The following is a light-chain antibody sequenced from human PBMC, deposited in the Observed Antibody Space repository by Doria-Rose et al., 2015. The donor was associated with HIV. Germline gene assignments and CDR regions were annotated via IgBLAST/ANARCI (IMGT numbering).Light chain of an antibody. CDR3: HQYGTSWT. J-gene: IGKJ1*01. CDR2: DGS. V-gene: IGKV3-20*01. Sequence: TQSPGTLSLSPGERAXLSCRASQSFSSTYLAWYQQKPGQAPSLLIYDGSTRATGIPDRISASGSGTAFTLTINRLEPEDFALYYCHQYGTSWTFGQGTKVEI. CDR1: QSFSSTY.